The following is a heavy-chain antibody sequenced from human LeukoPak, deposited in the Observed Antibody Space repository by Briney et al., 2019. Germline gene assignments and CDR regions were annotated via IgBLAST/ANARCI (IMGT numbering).Heavy chain of an antibody. CDR2: ISDSGGST. V-gene: IGHV3-23*01. CDR3: TKAPGNIATRAVDY. D-gene: IGHD6-6*01. Sequence: PGGSLRLSCAASGFTFSSYAMNWVRQAPGKGLEWVSVISDSGGSTYYADSVKGRFTISRDNSKNTLYLQMNSLRAEDTAVYFCTKAPGNIATRAVDYWGQGTLVTVSS. CDR1: GFTFSSYA. J-gene: IGHJ4*02.